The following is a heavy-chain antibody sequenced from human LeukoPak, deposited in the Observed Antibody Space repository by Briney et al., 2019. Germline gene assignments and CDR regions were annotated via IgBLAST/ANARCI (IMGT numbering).Heavy chain of an antibody. CDR1: GYTFTGYY. D-gene: IGHD2-2*01. Sequence: ASVKVSCKASGYTFTGYYMHWVRRAPGQGLEWMAWINPNSGGTYYAQNFHDRITMTRDTSISTAYMELSRLRSDDTAIYYCARANALYCSSTSCLFDYWGQGTLVTVSS. V-gene: IGHV1-2*02. J-gene: IGHJ4*02. CDR3: ARANALYCSSTSCLFDY. CDR2: INPNSGGT.